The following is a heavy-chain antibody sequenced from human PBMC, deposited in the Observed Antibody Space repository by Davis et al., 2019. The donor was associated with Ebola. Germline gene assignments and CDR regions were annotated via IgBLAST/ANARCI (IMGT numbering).Heavy chain of an antibody. Sequence: GESLKISCAASGFTFSSYWMHWVRQAPGKGLVWVSRINSDGSSTSYADSVKGRFTISRDNAKNTLYLQMNSLRAEDTAVYYCARDGGYCSSTSCYAGRGYYYYGMDVWGQGTTVTVSS. D-gene: IGHD2-2*01. CDR1: GFTFSSYW. V-gene: IGHV3-74*01. J-gene: IGHJ6*02. CDR3: ARDGGYCSSTSCYAGRGYYYYGMDV. CDR2: INSDGSST.